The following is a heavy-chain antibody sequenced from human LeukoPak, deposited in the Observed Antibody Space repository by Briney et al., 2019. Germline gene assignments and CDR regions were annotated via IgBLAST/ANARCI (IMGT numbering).Heavy chain of an antibody. V-gene: IGHV3-20*04. Sequence: ETLSLTCTVSGGSISSYYWSWVRQAPGKGLEWVSGINWNGGSTGYADSVKGRFTISRDNAKNSLYLQMNSLRAEDTALYYCARDSSGDWGQGTLVTVSS. CDR2: INWNGGST. CDR3: ARDSSGD. CDR1: GGSISSYY. D-gene: IGHD3-22*01. J-gene: IGHJ4*02.